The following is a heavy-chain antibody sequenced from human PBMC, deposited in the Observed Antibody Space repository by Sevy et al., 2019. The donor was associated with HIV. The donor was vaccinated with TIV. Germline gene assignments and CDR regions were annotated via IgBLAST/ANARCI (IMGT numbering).Heavy chain of an antibody. CDR3: TKDRGIIAAGFDY. V-gene: IGHV3-23*01. CDR1: GFIFSSYA. Sequence: GGSLRLSCAAPGFIFSSYAMSWVRQAPGKGLEWVSSISNSGGSTYYADSVRGRFTISRDNSKNTLYLQMNSLRAEDTAVYYCTKDRGIIAAGFDYWGQGTLVTVSS. D-gene: IGHD6-13*01. CDR2: ISNSGGST. J-gene: IGHJ4*02.